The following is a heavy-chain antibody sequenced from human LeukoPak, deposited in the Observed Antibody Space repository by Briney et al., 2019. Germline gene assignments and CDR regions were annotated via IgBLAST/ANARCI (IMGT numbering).Heavy chain of an antibody. J-gene: IGHJ6*03. CDR2: TSGNNDNT. D-gene: IGHD1-1*01. Sequence: ASVKVSCKASGYNFSNFGIGWVRQAPGQGLEWMGWTSGNNDNTKYAQRLQDRVIMATDTSTSTAYMELRSLTSDDTVVYYCARVEVHPRRFYYYMDVWGKGTTVTISS. CDR3: ARVEVHPRRFYYYMDV. V-gene: IGHV1-18*01. CDR1: GYNFSNFG.